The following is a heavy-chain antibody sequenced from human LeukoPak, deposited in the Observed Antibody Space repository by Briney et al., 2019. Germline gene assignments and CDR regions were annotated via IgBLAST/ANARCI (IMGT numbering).Heavy chain of an antibody. V-gene: IGHV4-39*01. CDR1: GGSISSSSYY. Sequence: SETLSLTCTVSGGSISSSSYYWGWIRQPPGKGLEWIGSIYYSGTTYYNPSLRSRVTISVDTSKHQFSQKLSSVTAADTAVYYCARLCSGGSCYEEDYFDYWGQGTLVTVSS. CDR2: IYYSGTT. CDR3: ARLCSGGSCYEEDYFDY. D-gene: IGHD2-15*01. J-gene: IGHJ4*02.